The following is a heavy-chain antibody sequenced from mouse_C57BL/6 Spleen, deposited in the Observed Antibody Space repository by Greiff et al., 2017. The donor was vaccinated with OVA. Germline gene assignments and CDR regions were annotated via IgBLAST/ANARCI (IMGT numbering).Heavy chain of an antibody. D-gene: IGHD2-4*01. V-gene: IGHV1-26*01. Sequence: VQLQQSGPELVKPGASVKISCKASGYTFTDYYMNWVKQSHGKSLEWIGDINPNNGGTSYNQKFKGKATLTVDKSSSTAYMELRSLTSEDSAVYYCARGYDYDVLYWYFDVWGTGTTVTVSS. CDR1: GYTFTDYY. J-gene: IGHJ1*03. CDR2: INPNNGGT. CDR3: ARGYDYDVLYWYFDV.